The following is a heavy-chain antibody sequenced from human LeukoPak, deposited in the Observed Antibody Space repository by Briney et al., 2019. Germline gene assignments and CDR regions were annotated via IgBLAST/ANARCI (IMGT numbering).Heavy chain of an antibody. Sequence: SVTVSCKASVGTFSSYAISWVRQAPGPGLEWMGGIIPIFGTANYAQKFQGRVTITTDESTSTAYMELSSLRSEDTAVYYCARVDDSSGYYVGAFDIWGQGTMVTVSS. CDR3: ARVDDSSGYYVGAFDI. CDR1: VGTFSSYA. J-gene: IGHJ3*02. V-gene: IGHV1-69*05. D-gene: IGHD3-22*01. CDR2: IIPIFGTA.